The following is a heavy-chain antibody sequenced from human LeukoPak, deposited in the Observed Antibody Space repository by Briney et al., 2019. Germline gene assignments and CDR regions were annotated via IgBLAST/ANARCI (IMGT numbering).Heavy chain of an antibody. J-gene: IGHJ5*02. CDR3: ADDNGDHNWFDP. Sequence: SETLSLTCTVSGGSIITNLYYWGWIRQPPGKGLEWIGSMLHSGKTYYNPSLKSRVTISVDTFKNQFSLDLSYVTAADAAVHCPADDNGDHNWFDPWGQGTLVTVSS. D-gene: IGHD4-17*01. CDR2: MLHSGKT. V-gene: IGHV4-39*07. CDR1: GGSIITNLYY.